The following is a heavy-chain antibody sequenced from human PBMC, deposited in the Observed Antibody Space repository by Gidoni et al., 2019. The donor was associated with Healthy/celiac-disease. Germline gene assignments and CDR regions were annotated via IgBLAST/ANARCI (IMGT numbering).Heavy chain of an antibody. J-gene: IGHJ6*02. Sequence: QVQLVQSGAEVKKPGASVKVSCTASGYTSTGYYMHWVRQAPGQGLEWMGWINPNSGDTNYAQKFQGRVTMTRDTSISTAYMELSRLRSDDTAVYYCARDVPLGYTGYYYYGMDVWGQGTTVTVSS. D-gene: IGHD6-13*01. CDR1: GYTSTGYY. CDR3: ARDVPLGYTGYYYYGMDV. CDR2: INPNSGDT. V-gene: IGHV1-2*02.